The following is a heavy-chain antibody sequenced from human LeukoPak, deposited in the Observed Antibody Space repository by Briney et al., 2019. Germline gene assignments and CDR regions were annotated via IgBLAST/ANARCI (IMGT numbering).Heavy chain of an antibody. V-gene: IGHV4-34*01. D-gene: IGHD2-15*01. CDR3: ARYGCSGGSCYLHFDY. J-gene: IGHJ4*02. CDR2: ISHSGST. Sequence: SETLSLTCAVYSGSFSGYYWSWIRQPPGKGLEWIGEISHSGSTNYNPSLKSRVTISVDTSKNQFSLKLSSVTAADTAVYYCARYGCSGGSCYLHFDYWGQGTLVTVSS. CDR1: SGSFSGYY.